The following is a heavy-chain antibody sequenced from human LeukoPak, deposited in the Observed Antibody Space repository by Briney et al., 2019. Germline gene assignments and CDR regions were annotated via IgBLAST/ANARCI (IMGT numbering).Heavy chain of an antibody. D-gene: IGHD2-15*01. V-gene: IGHV1-8*01. CDR3: ARRHGRCSDGSCYYPDY. Sequence: ASVKVSCKASGYTFTSYDINWVRQATGQGLELMGWMNPNSGNTGYAQKFQGRVTMTRNSSITTAYMELSSLRSEDTAVYYCARRHGRCSDGSCYYPDYWGQGTLVTVSS. CDR1: GYTFTSYD. J-gene: IGHJ4*02. CDR2: MNPNSGNT.